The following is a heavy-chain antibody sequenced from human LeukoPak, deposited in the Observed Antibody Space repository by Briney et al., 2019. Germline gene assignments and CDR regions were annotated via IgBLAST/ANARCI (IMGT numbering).Heavy chain of an antibody. Sequence: SETLSLTCSVSGGSISSDDYCWNWIRQHPGKGLEWIGYIYYSGSTYYNPSLKSRVALSVDTSKNQFSLKLSSLTAADTAVYFCAKSREEIRGLDAFDIWGQGTMVTVSS. CDR1: GGSISSDDYC. J-gene: IGHJ3*02. D-gene: IGHD5-24*01. CDR2: IYYSGST. CDR3: AKSREEIRGLDAFDI. V-gene: IGHV4-31*03.